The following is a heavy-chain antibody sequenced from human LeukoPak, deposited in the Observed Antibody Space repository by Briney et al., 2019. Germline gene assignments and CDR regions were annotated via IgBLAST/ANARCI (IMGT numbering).Heavy chain of an antibody. CDR2: IYPGDSDT. CDR3: ATQRGYTSSPADY. CDR1: GYSFTSNW. V-gene: IGHV5-51*01. J-gene: IGHJ4*02. D-gene: IGHD5-18*01. Sequence: GESLKISCKGSGYSFTSNWIAWVRQMPGKGLEWMGIIYPGDSDTKYSPSFQGQVTISADKSISTAYLQWSSLKASDTAMYYCATQRGYTSSPADYWGQGTLVTVSS.